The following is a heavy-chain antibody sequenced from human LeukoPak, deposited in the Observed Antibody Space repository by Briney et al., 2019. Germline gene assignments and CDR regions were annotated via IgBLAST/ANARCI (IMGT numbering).Heavy chain of an antibody. J-gene: IGHJ4*02. V-gene: IGHV3-23*01. CDR2: ISGSGGST. CDR3: AKDSAYSSSWYGGDY. D-gene: IGHD6-13*01. Sequence: GGSLRLSCAASGFTFSNYAMSWVRQAPGKGLEWVSAISGSGGSTYYADSVKGRFTISRDNSKNTLYLQMNSLRAEDTAVYYCAKDSAYSSSWYGGDYWGQGTLVTVSS. CDR1: GFTFSNYA.